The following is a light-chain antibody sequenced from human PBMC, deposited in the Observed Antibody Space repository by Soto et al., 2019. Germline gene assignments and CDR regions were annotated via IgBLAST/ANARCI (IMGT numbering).Light chain of an antibody. CDR3: RSYTSSSTLV. CDR2: EVS. J-gene: IGLJ1*01. CDR1: SSDVGGYNY. V-gene: IGLV2-14*01. Sequence: QSALTQPASVSGYPGQSITISCTGTSSDVGGYNYVSWYQQHPGKAPKLMIYEVSNRPSGVSNRFSGSKSGNKASFTISGIKAEDEADYYCRSYTSSSTLVFGTGTKLTVL.